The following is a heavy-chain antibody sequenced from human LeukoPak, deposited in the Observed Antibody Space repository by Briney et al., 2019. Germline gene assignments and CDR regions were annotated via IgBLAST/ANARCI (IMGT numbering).Heavy chain of an antibody. CDR2: IRKRGIET. Sequence: GESLKISCAASGFTFSSYGMHWVRQAPGKGLEWVAFIRKRGIETNYVDSVKGRFTITRDNARNSLFLQMNSLRAEDTAVYYCAREDGYCSGGNCYSYFVSWGQGTLVTVSS. D-gene: IGHD2-15*01. CDR1: GFTFSSYG. CDR3: AREDGYCSGGNCYSYFVS. J-gene: IGHJ4*02. V-gene: IGHV3-7*01.